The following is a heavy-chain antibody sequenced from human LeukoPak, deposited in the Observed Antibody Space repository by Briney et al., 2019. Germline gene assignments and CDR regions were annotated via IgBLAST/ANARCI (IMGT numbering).Heavy chain of an antibody. J-gene: IGHJ4*02. D-gene: IGHD1-1*01. CDR1: RFTFSSYS. Sequence: SGGSLRLSCAASRFTFSSYSMNWVREAPGKGLEWVAFIRYDGSNKYYADSVKGRFTISRDNSKNTLYLQMNSLRAEDTAVYYCAKGDLTTTGTTSVDYWGQGTLVTVSS. CDR2: IRYDGSNK. CDR3: AKGDLTTTGTTSVDY. V-gene: IGHV3-30*02.